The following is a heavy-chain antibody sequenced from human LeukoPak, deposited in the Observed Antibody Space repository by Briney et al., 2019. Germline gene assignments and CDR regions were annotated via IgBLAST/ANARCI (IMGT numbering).Heavy chain of an antibody. J-gene: IGHJ3*02. D-gene: IGHD2-15*01. Sequence: LEASVKVSCKASGYTFTGHYMHWVRQPPGQGLEWMGWINPDSGATNYAQKFQGRVTVTRDTSINTAYMELSRLISDDTAVYYCVRDKPQSSGGVFDIWGQGTMVTVSS. CDR3: VRDKPQSSGGVFDI. V-gene: IGHV1-2*03. CDR2: INPDSGAT. CDR1: GYTFTGHY.